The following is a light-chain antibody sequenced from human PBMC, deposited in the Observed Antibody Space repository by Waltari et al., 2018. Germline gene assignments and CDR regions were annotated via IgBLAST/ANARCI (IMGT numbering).Light chain of an antibody. V-gene: IGKV3-11*01. CDR2: DAS. CDR1: QSVSSY. Sequence: EIVLTQSPATLSLSPGERATLSCGASQSVSSYLAWYQTKPGQAPRLLIYDASNRATGIPARFSGSGSGTDFTLTISSLEPEDFAVYYCQQRSNWPPFTFGGGTKVESK. J-gene: IGKJ4*01. CDR3: QQRSNWPPFT.